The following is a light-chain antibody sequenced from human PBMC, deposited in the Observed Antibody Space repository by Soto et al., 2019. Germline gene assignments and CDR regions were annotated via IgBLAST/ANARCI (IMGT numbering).Light chain of an antibody. CDR3: QQYYSFTWT. Sequence: EIVMTQSPATLSVSPGDGATLSCRASQSVDSNLAWYQQKPGQTPRLLMYGASTRPTGIPARFSGSGSGTDFTLTISCLQSEDFATYYCQQYYSFTWTFGQGTKVDIK. CDR2: GAS. CDR1: QSVDSN. V-gene: IGKV3D-15*01. J-gene: IGKJ1*01.